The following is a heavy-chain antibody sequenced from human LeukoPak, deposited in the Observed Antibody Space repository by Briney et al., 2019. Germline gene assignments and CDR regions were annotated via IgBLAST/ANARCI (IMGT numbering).Heavy chain of an antibody. J-gene: IGHJ4*02. CDR3: AGGPQYIGSFPY. CDR2: ISNSGGTI. Sequence: GGSLRLSCAASGFTFNSYGMAWVRQAPGMGLEWLSYISNSGGTIKYADSVRGRFTISRDSAGNALYLQMDNLGADDTAVYYCAGGPQYIGSFPYWGQGTLVAVSS. CDR1: GFTFNSYG. V-gene: IGHV3-48*03. D-gene: IGHD1-26*01.